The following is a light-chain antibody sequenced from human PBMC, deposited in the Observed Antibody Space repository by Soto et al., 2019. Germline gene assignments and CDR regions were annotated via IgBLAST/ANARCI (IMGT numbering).Light chain of an antibody. CDR2: GAS. V-gene: IGKV1-39*01. CDR1: QSISSS. Sequence: DIQMTQSPSSLSASVGDRVTITCRASQSISSSLNWYQQKPGKAPKLLIYGASSLQSGVPSTFSGSGSGTDFTITISSLQPEDFATYYCQQSYSTPYTFGQGTKLEI. CDR3: QQSYSTPYT. J-gene: IGKJ2*01.